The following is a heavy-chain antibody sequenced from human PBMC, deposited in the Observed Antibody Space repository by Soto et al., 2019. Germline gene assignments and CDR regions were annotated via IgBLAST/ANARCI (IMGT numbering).Heavy chain of an antibody. D-gene: IGHD6-6*01. CDR2: ISGSGGST. V-gene: IGHV3-23*01. CDR3: AKDLRVGIAARHDAFDI. J-gene: IGHJ3*02. CDR1: GFTFSSYA. Sequence: GGSLRLSCAASGFTFSSYAMSWVRQAPGKGLEWVSAISGSGGSTYYADSVKGRFTISRDNSQNTLYLPMNSLRAEDTAVYYCAKDLRVGIAARHDAFDIWGQGTMVTVSS.